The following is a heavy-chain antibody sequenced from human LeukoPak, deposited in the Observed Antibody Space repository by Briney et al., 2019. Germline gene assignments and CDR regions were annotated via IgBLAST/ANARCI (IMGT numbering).Heavy chain of an antibody. CDR3: ARHSSRNYYYYYDMDV. J-gene: IGHJ6*02. D-gene: IGHD2-2*01. CDR2: IYYSGST. Sequence: SSETLSLTCTVSGGSISSSSYYWGWIRQPPGKGLEWIGSIYYSGSTYYNPSLKSRVTISVDTSKNQFSLKLSSVTAADTAVYYCARHSSRNYYYYYDMDVWGQGTTVTVSS. CDR1: GGSISSSSYY. V-gene: IGHV4-39*01.